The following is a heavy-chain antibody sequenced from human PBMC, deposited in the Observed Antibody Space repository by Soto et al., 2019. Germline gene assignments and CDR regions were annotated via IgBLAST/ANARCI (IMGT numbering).Heavy chain of an antibody. CDR2: SIADNGDT. CDR1: GYTFTSYA. Sequence: SVKVSCKASGYTFTSYAMHWVRQAPGQRPEWMEWSIADNGDTGYAQKFQGRVTMTRNTSISTAYMELSSLRSEDTAVYYCARGPAHSSSWYGMAYYYYYGMDVWGQGTTVNSP. J-gene: IGHJ6*02. CDR3: ARGPAHSSSWYGMAYYYYYGMDV. V-gene: IGHV1-8*02. D-gene: IGHD6-13*01.